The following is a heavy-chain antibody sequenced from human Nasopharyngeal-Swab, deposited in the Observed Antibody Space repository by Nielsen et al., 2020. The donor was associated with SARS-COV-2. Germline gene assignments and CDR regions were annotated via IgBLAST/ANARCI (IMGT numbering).Heavy chain of an antibody. CDR3: ARARGYSYDDAFDI. D-gene: IGHD5-18*01. CDR1: EFTFRSYS. Sequence: GGSLRLSCSASEFTFRSYSINWVRPAPGKGLEWVSSISSSTSYIYYADSVKGRFTISRDNAKNSLYLQMNNLRAEDTAVYYCARARGYSYDDAFDIWGQGTMVTVSS. V-gene: IGHV3-21*01. CDR2: ISSSTSYI. J-gene: IGHJ3*02.